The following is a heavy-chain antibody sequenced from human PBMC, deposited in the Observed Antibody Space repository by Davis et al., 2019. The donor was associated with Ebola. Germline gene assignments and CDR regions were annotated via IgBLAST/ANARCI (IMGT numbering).Heavy chain of an antibody. CDR1: GFTFRSSG. V-gene: IGHV1-58*02. Sequence: SVKVSCKTSGFTFRSSGMQWVRQARGQRLEWIGGIVVGSGSTSYTQKFRERLTMTRDMSTSTAYMELSSLRFEDTAMYYCAASAGTVGKFDFWGQGTLVTVSS. CDR3: AASAGTVGKFDF. D-gene: IGHD1-14*01. J-gene: IGHJ4*02. CDR2: IVVGSGST.